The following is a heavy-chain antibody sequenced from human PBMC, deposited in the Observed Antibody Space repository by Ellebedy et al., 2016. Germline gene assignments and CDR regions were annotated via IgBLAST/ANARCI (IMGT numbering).Heavy chain of an antibody. CDR1: GFTFSDHY. D-gene: IGHD1-26*01. J-gene: IGHJ4*02. CDR3: GRDRDGRSEF. Sequence: GGSLRLSCAASGFTFSDHYMDWVRQAPGKGLEWVGRTRNNANSYTTAYAASVRGRFTISNDDSKISLFLQMRSLKTEDTDVYYRGRDRDGRSEFWGQGTLVTVSS. V-gene: IGHV3-72*01. CDR2: TRNNANSYTT.